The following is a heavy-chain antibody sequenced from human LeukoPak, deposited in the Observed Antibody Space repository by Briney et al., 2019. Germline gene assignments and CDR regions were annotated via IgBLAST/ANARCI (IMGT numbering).Heavy chain of an antibody. CDR1: GGTFSRYA. CDR2: IIPIFGTP. CDR3: ARGDYYDSSGLFDY. V-gene: IGHV1-69*06. J-gene: IGHJ4*02. Sequence: ASVKVSCKASGGTFSRYAISWGRQAPGQGLEWMGRIIPIFGTPNYAQKFQGRVTISADKSTNTAYMEVTSLRSEDTPVYYCARGDYYDSSGLFDYWGQGTLVTVSS. D-gene: IGHD3-22*01.